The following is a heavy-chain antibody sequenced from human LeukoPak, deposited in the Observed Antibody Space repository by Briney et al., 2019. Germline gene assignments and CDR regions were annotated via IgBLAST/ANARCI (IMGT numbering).Heavy chain of an antibody. CDR2: ISSSSSYI. CDR3: ARSPYCSGGSCYPGWFDP. V-gene: IGHV3-21*01. CDR1: GFTLSSYS. Sequence: GGSLRLSCAASGFTLSSYSMNWVRQAPGKGLEWVSSISSSSSYIYYADSVKGRFTISRDNAKNSLYLQMNSLRAEDTAVYYCARSPYCSGGSCYPGWFDPWGQGTLVTVSS. D-gene: IGHD2-15*01. J-gene: IGHJ5*02.